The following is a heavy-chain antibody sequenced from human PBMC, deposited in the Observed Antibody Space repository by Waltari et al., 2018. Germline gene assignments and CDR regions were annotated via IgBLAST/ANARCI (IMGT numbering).Heavy chain of an antibody. V-gene: IGHV3-30*03. D-gene: IGHD2-8*02. CDR2: ISSDGSRK. CDR3: ASCTGGNCYYYGFDV. CDR1: GFTFGSSG. J-gene: IGHJ6*02. Sequence: QVQLVESGGGVVQPGRSLGLSCAASGFTFGSSGMHWVRQTPGRGLEWVAVISSDGSRKSYADSVKGRFSISRDNSKNSLSLEMNSLRPEDTAVYYCASCTGGNCYYYGFDVWGQGTTVTVSS.